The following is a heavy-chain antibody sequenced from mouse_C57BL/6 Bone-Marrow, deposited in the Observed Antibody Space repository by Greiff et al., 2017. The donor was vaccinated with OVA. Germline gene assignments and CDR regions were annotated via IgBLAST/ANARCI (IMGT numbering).Heavy chain of an antibody. V-gene: IGHV14-3*01. CDR1: GFNIKNTY. J-gene: IGHJ1*03. Sequence: EVQLQQSVAELVRPGASVKLCCTASGFNIKNTYMHWVKQRPEQGLEWIGRIDPANGNTKYAPKFQGKATITADTSSNTAYLQLSSLTSEDTAIYYCARSLTTVDPYWYFDVWGTGTTVTVSS. CDR3: ARSLTTVDPYWYFDV. CDR2: IDPANGNT. D-gene: IGHD1-1*01.